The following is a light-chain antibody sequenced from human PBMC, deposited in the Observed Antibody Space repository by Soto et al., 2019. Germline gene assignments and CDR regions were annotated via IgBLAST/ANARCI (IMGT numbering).Light chain of an antibody. CDR1: QTISNNY. V-gene: IGKV3-20*01. CDR3: QQYGSSPLT. J-gene: IGKJ4*01. CDR2: RAS. Sequence: VVLTQSPGTLSLSPGERVSLSCRASQTISNNYLAWYQQKPGQAPKVLIYRASSRATGIPDRFSGSGSGTDFTLTISRLEPEDFAVYYCQQYGSSPLTFGGGTKVEIK.